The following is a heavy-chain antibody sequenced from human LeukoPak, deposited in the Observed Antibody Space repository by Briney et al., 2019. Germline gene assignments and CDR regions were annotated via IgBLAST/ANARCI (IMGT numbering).Heavy chain of an antibody. V-gene: IGHV3-23*01. CDR3: AKLPQGGGDYYYVDV. CDR2: ISGNGAYT. Sequence: PGGSLRLSCAASGFTFSSYGMSWVRQAPGKGLEWVSAISGNGAYTYYPDSVRGRFTISRDNSKNTLFLQMNSLRAEDTGVYYCAKLPQGGGDYYYVDVWGKGTTVTVSS. CDR1: GFTFSSYG. D-gene: IGHD1-26*01. J-gene: IGHJ6*03.